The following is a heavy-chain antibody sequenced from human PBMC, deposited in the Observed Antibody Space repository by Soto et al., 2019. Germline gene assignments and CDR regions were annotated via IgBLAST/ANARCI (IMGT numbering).Heavy chain of an antibody. J-gene: IGHJ6*02. CDR3: ARDCISTSCYADYYYGMDV. Sequence: GASVEVSCKASGFTFTSSAMQWVRQARGQRLEWIGWIVVGSGNTNYAQKFQERVTITRDMSTSTAYMELSSLRSEDTAVYYCARDCISTSCYADYYYGMDVWG. V-gene: IGHV1-58*02. D-gene: IGHD2-2*01. CDR1: GFTFTSSA. CDR2: IVVGSGNT.